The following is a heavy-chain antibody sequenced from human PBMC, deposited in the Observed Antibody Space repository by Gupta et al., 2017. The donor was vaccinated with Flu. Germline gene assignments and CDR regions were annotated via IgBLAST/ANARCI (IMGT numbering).Heavy chain of an antibody. D-gene: IGHD3-22*01. J-gene: IGHJ4*02. V-gene: IGHV3-48*02. CDR2: ISVSSSNI. CDR1: GFPFRPYS. CDR3: ARDRGYYDSSGYPYFDY. Sequence: EVQLVESGGGLVQPGGSLRLSCATSGFPFRPYSMSWVRQAPGRGLEWISYISVSSSNIYYADSVKGRFTISRDNAKNSLYLQMNSLRDEDTAVYYCARDRGYYDSSGYPYFDYWGQGTLVTVSP.